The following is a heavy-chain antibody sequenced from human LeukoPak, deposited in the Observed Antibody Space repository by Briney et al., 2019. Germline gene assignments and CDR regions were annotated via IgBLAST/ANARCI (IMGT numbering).Heavy chain of an antibody. D-gene: IGHD6-6*01. Sequence: SETLSLTCAVYGVSFSGYYWSWIRQPPGKGLEWIGEINHSGSTNYNPSLKSRVTISVDTSKNQFSLKLSSVTAADTAVYYCARNFEYSSSESWFDPWGQGTLVTVSS. V-gene: IGHV4-34*01. J-gene: IGHJ5*02. CDR3: ARNFEYSSSESWFDP. CDR1: GVSFSGYY. CDR2: INHSGST.